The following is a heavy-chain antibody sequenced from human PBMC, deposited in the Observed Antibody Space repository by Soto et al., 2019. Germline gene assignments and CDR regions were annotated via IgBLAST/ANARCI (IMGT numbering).Heavy chain of an antibody. CDR1: GDSVSSHSAA. CDR2: TYYRSKWYN. Sequence: SQTLSLTCAIPGDSVSSHSAAWNWIRQSPSRGLEWLGRTYYRSKWYNDYAVSVKSRITINPDTSKNQFSLQLNSVTPEDTAVYYCAREPFMYYYDSSGYQMDYWGQGTLVTAPQ. D-gene: IGHD3-22*01. V-gene: IGHV6-1*01. J-gene: IGHJ4*02. CDR3: AREPFMYYYDSSGYQMDY.